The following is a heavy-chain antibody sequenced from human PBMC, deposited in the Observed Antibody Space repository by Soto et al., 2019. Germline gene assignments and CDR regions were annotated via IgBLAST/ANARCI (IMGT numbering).Heavy chain of an antibody. D-gene: IGHD2-8*01. V-gene: IGHV4-31*03. J-gene: IGHJ6*02. CDR2: IYYSGST. CDR3: ARDRIVLMVYDTEKPRDYYYYGMDV. Sequence: PSGTLSLTCTFSGGSISRGGYYWSWIRQHPGKGLEWIGYIYYSGSTYYNPSLKSRVTISVDTSKNQFSLKLSSVTAADTAVYYCARDRIVLMVYDTEKPRDYYYYGMDVWGQGTTVTVSS. CDR1: GGSISRGGYY.